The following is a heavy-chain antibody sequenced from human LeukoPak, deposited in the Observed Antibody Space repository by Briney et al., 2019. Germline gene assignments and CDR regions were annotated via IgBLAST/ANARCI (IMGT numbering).Heavy chain of an antibody. D-gene: IGHD3-10*01. Sequence: GRSLRLSCAASGFTFSSYSMNWVRQAPGKGLEWVSSISSSSSYIYYADSVKGRFTISRDNAKNSLYLQMNSLRAEDTAVYYCARVWFGEFNIDYWGQGTLVTVSS. V-gene: IGHV3-21*01. CDR1: GFTFSSYS. CDR2: ISSSSSYI. J-gene: IGHJ4*02. CDR3: ARVWFGEFNIDY.